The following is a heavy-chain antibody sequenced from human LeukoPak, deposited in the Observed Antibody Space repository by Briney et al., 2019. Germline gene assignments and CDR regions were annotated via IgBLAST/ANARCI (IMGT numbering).Heavy chain of an antibody. CDR2: ISAYNGNT. CDR1: GYTFTSYG. V-gene: IGHV1-18*01. Sequence: GASVKVSCKASGYTFTSYGISWVRQAPGQGLEWMGLISAYNGNTTYAQKLQGRVTMTTDTSTSTAYMEMRSLRSDDTAVYYCARDPRIVVVPAAGWFDPWAREPWSPSPQ. CDR3: ARDPRIVVVPAAGWFDP. D-gene: IGHD2-2*01. J-gene: IGHJ5*02.